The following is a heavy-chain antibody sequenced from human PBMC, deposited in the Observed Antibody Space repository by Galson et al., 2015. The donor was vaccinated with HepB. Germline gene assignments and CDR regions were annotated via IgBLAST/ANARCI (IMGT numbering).Heavy chain of an antibody. CDR1: GFTFSSYG. D-gene: IGHD1-7*01. CDR2: IWYDGSNK. Sequence: SLRLSCAASGFTFSSYGMHWVRQAPGEGLEWVAVIWYDGSNKYYADSVKGRFTISRDNSKNTLYLQLNSLRAEDTAVYYCAGRATNYHMDVWGKGTMVTVSS. J-gene: IGHJ6*03. CDR3: AGRATNYHMDV. V-gene: IGHV3-33*01.